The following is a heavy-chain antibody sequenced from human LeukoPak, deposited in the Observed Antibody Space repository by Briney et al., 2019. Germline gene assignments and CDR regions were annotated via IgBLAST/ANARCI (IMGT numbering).Heavy chain of an antibody. CDR3: AREINYDLWSGLGGFYGTDFDP. CDR2: ISSSSSYI. CDR1: GFTFSSYS. V-gene: IGHV3-21*01. Sequence: KTGGSLRLSCAASGFTFSSYSMNWVRQAPGKGLEWVSSISSSSSYIYYADSVKGRFTISRDNAKNSLYLQMNSLRAEDTAVYYCAREINYDLWSGLGGFYGTDFDPWGQGTLVTVPS. J-gene: IGHJ5*02. D-gene: IGHD3-3*01.